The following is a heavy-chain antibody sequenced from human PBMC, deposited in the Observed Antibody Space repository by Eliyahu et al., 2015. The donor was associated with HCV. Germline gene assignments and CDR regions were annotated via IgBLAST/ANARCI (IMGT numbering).Heavy chain of an antibody. CDR3: ARLHGTLDF. CDR1: GASISSPNW. CDR2: IFHSGSV. Sequence: QVQLQESGPGLVKPSGTLSLTCAVSGASISSPNWWSWVRQPPGKGLEWIGEIFHSGSVNYNASLRSRVSITIDKSTNQVSLQLTSVTAADTGIYYCARLHGTLDFWGQGTTVTVSS. D-gene: IGHD3/OR15-3a*01. J-gene: IGHJ6*02. V-gene: IGHV4-4*02.